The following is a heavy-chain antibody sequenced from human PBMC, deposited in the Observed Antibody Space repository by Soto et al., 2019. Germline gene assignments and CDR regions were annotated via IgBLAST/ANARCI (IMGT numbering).Heavy chain of an antibody. Sequence: ASVKVSCKASGYSFTDSHIHWVRQAPGQGLEWLGRINPKRGGTSTAQKFQGWVTMTTDTSISTASMELTRLTSDDTAIYYCARGDSTDCSNGVCSFFYNHDMDVWGQGTTVTVSS. D-gene: IGHD2-8*01. CDR3: ARGDSTDCSNGVCSFFYNHDMDV. J-gene: IGHJ6*02. V-gene: IGHV1-2*04. CDR1: GYSFTDSH. CDR2: INPKRGGT.